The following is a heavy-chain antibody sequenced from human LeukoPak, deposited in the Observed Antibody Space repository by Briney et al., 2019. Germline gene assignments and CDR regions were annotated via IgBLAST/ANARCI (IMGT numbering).Heavy chain of an antibody. Sequence: SETLSLTCAVYGGSFSGYYWSWIRQPPGKGLEWIGEINHSGSTNYNPSLKSRVTISVDTSKNQFPLKLSSVTAADTAVYYCARGLMATTDYWGQGTLVTVSS. V-gene: IGHV4-34*01. CDR3: ARGLMATTDY. D-gene: IGHD5-24*01. J-gene: IGHJ4*02. CDR2: INHSGST. CDR1: GGSFSGYY.